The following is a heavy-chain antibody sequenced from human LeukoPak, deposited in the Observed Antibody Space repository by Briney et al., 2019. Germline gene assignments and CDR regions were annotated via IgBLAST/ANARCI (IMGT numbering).Heavy chain of an antibody. CDR3: ARVSSREYYYYYMDV. CDR1: GYTFTGYY. J-gene: IGHJ6*03. Sequence: ASVKVSCKASGYTFTGYYMHWVRQAPGQGLEWMGWINPNSGGTNYAQKFQGRVTMTRDTSISTACMELSRLRSDDTAVYYCARVSSREYYYYYMDVWGKGTTVTVSS. V-gene: IGHV1-2*02. D-gene: IGHD6-13*01. CDR2: INPNSGGT.